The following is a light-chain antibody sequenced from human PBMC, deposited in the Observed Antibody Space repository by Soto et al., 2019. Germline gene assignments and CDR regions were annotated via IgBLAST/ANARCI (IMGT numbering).Light chain of an antibody. CDR2: AAS. CDR1: QSISSH. CDR3: QQSYSTPYA. Sequence: DIQMTQSPSSLSASVGDRVTITCRASQSISSHLNWYQQKPGKAPNLVIYAASTLQSGVPSRFSGSGSGTDFTLTISSLQSEDFAVYYCQQSYSTPYAFGQGTKLEL. J-gene: IGKJ2*01. V-gene: IGKV1-39*01.